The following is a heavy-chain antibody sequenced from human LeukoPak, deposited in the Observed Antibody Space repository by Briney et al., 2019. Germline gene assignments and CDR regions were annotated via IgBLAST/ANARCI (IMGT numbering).Heavy chain of an antibody. J-gene: IGHJ4*02. V-gene: IGHV1-2*02. CDR3: ARGPPFYSSGWPSPNFDY. D-gene: IGHD6-19*01. Sequence: ASVKVSCKASGYTFTGYYMHWGRQAPGQGLEWMGWINPNSGGTNYAQKFQGRVTMTRDTSISTAYMELSRLRSDDTAVYYCARGPPFYSSGWPSPNFDYWGQGTLVTVSS. CDR1: GYTFTGYY. CDR2: INPNSGGT.